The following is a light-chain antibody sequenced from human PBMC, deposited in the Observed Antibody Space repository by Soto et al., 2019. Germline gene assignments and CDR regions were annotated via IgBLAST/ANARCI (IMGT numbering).Light chain of an antibody. V-gene: IGKV3-11*01. CDR3: QQRRNWPLT. CDR2: NAS. CDR1: QSISRS. J-gene: IGKJ4*01. Sequence: EIVLTQSPAILSVSPGERATLSCRASQSISRSLAWYQQKPGQAPRLLILNASTRATGIPPRFSGSGSGTDFTLTISRLEPEDFAVYYCQQRRNWPLTFGGGTKVEIK.